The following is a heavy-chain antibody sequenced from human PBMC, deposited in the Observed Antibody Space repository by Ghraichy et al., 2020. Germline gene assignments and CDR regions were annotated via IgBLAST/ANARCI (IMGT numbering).Heavy chain of an antibody. CDR1: GGSFSGYY. V-gene: IGHV4-34*01. Sequence: SETLSLTCAVYGGSFSGYYWSWIRQPPGKGLEWIGEINHSGSTNYNPSLKSRVTISVDTSKNQFSLKLSSVTAADTAVYYGARGYCSSTRCHPTYYMDVWGKGTTVTVSS. D-gene: IGHD2-2*01. J-gene: IGHJ6*03. CDR2: INHSGST. CDR3: ARGYCSSTRCHPTYYMDV.